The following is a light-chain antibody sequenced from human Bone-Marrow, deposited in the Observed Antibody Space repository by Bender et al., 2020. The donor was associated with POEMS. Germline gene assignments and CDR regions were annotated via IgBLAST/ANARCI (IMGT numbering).Light chain of an antibody. CDR1: SSDIGSYIL. Sequence: QSALTQPASVSGSPGQSITISCTGTSSDIGSYILVSWYQQHPGKAPKLMIFDVTNRPSGVSNRFSGSKSGNTASLTISGLQADDEADYYCSSYTSSSTPYYVFGTGTKITVL. V-gene: IGLV2-14*02. J-gene: IGLJ1*01. CDR3: SSYTSSSTPYYV. CDR2: DVT.